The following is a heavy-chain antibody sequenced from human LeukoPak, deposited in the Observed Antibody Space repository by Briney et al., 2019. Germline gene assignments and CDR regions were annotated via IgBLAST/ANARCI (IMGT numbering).Heavy chain of an antibody. Sequence: LSETLSLTCTVSGGSISSGGYYWSWIRQHPGKGLEWIGYIYYSGSTYYNPSLKSRVTISVDTSKNQFSLKLSSVTAADTAVYYCARDALLLWFEVGMDVWGQGTTVTVSS. J-gene: IGHJ6*02. D-gene: IGHD3-10*01. CDR3: ARDALLLWFEVGMDV. CDR1: GGSISSGGYY. V-gene: IGHV4-31*03. CDR2: IYYSGST.